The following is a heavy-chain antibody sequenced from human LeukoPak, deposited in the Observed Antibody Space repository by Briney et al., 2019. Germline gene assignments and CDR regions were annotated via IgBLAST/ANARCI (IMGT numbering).Heavy chain of an antibody. J-gene: IGHJ4*02. D-gene: IGHD3-3*01. CDR1: GYTFTGYY. V-gene: IGHV1-2*02. CDR2: INPNSGGT. Sequence: GASVKVSCKASGYTFTGYYMHWVRQAPGQGLEWMGWINPNSGGTNYAQKFQGRATMTRDTSISTAYMELSRLRSDDTAVYYCARGITIFGVVITYYFDYWGQGTLVTVSS. CDR3: ARGITIFGVVITYYFDY.